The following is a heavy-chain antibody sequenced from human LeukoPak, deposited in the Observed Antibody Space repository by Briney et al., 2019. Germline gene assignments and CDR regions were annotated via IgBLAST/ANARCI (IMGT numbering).Heavy chain of an antibody. D-gene: IGHD1-26*01. CDR3: AKGSGSYCSDY. J-gene: IGHJ4*02. Sequence: GGSLRLSCAASGFTFSSYAMSWVRQAPGKGLEWVSAISDSDRSTYYADSVKGRFTITRDNSKNTLYLQMNSLRAEDTAVYYCAKGSGSYCSDYWGQGTLVTVS. V-gene: IGHV3-23*01. CDR1: GFTFSSYA. CDR2: ISDSDRST.